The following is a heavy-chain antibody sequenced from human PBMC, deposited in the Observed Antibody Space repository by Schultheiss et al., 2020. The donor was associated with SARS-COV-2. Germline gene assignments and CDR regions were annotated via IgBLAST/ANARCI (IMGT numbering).Heavy chain of an antibody. Sequence: SETLSLTCTVSGGSISSYYWSWIRQPPGKGLEWIGYIYYSGSTNYNPSLKSRVTISVDTSKNQFSLKLSSVTAADTAVYYCARVEGVLGYCSGGSCLTIDYWGQGTLVTVSS. J-gene: IGHJ4*02. CDR1: GGSISSYY. D-gene: IGHD2-15*01. CDR2: IYYSGST. V-gene: IGHV4-59*01. CDR3: ARVEGVLGYCSGGSCLTIDY.